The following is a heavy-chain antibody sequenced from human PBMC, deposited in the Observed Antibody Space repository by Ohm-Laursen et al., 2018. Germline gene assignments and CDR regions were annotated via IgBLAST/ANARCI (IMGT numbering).Heavy chain of an antibody. CDR1: AYTFTGYL. J-gene: IGHJ4*02. CDR3: ATEKADCSGGSCYSHNFDY. V-gene: IGHV1-2*02. Sequence: ASVKVSCKASAYTFTGYLMHWVRQAPGQGLEWMGWINPNTGGTNYAQNFQGRVTMTRDTSISTAYMELSRLRSDDTALYYCATEKADCSGGSCYSHNFDYWGQGTLVTVSS. D-gene: IGHD2-15*01. CDR2: INPNTGGT.